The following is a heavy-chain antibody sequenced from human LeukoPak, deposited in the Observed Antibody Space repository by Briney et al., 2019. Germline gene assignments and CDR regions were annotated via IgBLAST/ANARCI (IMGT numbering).Heavy chain of an antibody. CDR1: GYTFTSYY. CDR3: ATINYAPLVDY. Sequence: ASVTVSCTASGYTFTSYYMHWVRQAPGQGLEWMGIINPSGGSTSYAQKFQGRVTMTEDTSTDTAYMELSSLRSEDTAVYYCATINYAPLVDYWGQGTLVTVSS. D-gene: IGHD1-7*01. CDR2: INPSGGST. J-gene: IGHJ4*02. V-gene: IGHV1-46*01.